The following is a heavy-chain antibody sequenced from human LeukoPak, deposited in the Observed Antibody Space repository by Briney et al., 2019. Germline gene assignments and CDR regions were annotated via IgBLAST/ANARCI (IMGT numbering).Heavy chain of an antibody. J-gene: IGHJ4*02. V-gene: IGHV1-2*02. CDR2: INPNSGDT. D-gene: IGHD4-11*01. CDR3: ARDLEYSKS. CDR1: GYTFTGYY. Sequence: ASVKVSCKASGYTFTGYYMHWVRQAPGRGLEWMGWINPNSGDTNYAQKFQGRVTMTRDTSISTAYVELTRLRSDDTAVYYCARDLEYSKSWGQGTLVTVSS.